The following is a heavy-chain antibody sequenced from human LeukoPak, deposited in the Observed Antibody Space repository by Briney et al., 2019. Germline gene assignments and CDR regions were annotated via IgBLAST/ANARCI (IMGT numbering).Heavy chain of an antibody. CDR1: GGSISSSSYY. V-gene: IGHV4-39*01. D-gene: IGHD3-22*01. CDR2: IYYTGST. Sequence: SETLSLTCTVAGGSISSSSYYWGWIRQPPGKGLELVGSIYYTGSTYYNPSLKSRVTISVDTSKSQFSLNLSSVTAADTAVYYCATQYYYDTSGYSPFDSWGQGTLVTVSS. CDR3: ATQYYYDTSGYSPFDS. J-gene: IGHJ4*02.